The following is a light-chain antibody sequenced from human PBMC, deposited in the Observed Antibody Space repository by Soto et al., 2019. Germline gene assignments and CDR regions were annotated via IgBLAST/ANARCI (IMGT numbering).Light chain of an antibody. CDR3: QQYNNWPKT. CDR1: QTISSW. V-gene: IGKV3-15*01. CDR2: DAS. Sequence: IVLTQSPGTLSGSVGDRVTITCRASQTISSWLAWYQQKPGQAPRLLVYDASNRATGIPARFSGSGSGTEFTLTISSLQSEDFAVYYCQQYNNWPKTFGQGTKVDIK. J-gene: IGKJ1*01.